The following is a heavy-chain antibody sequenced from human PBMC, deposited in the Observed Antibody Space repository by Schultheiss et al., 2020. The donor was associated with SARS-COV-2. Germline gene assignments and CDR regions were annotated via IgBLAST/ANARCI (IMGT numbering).Heavy chain of an antibody. V-gene: IGHV4-34*01. J-gene: IGHJ6*02. Sequence: SETLSLTCTVSGGSISSYYWSWIRQPPGKGLEWIGEINHSGSTNYNPSLKSRVTISVDTSKNQFSLKLSSVTAADTAVYYCARDMDVWGQGTTVTVSS. CDR1: GGSISSYY. CDR2: INHSGST. CDR3: ARDMDV.